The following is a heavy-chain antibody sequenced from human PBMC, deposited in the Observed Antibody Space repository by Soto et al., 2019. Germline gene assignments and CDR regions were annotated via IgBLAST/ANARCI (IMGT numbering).Heavy chain of an antibody. CDR2: ISYDGSNK. Sequence: PGGSLRLSCAASGFTFSSYAMHWVRQAPGKGLEWVAVISYDGSNKYYADSVKGRFTISRDNSKNTLYLQMNSLRAEDTAVYYCARDNPTLGYCTNGVCYTPPSYGMDVWGQGTTVTV. CDR1: GFTFSSYA. V-gene: IGHV3-30-3*01. D-gene: IGHD2-8*01. CDR3: ARDNPTLGYCTNGVCYTPPSYGMDV. J-gene: IGHJ6*02.